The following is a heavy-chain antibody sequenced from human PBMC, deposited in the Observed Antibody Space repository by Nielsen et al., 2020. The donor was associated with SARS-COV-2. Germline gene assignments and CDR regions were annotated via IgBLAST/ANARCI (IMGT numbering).Heavy chain of an antibody. V-gene: IGHV4-59*08. D-gene: IGHD3-10*01. CDR3: ARLWFGGQGKIRSNWFDP. Sequence: SETLSLTCTVSGGSISSYYWSWIRQPPGKGLEWIGYIYYSGSTNYNPSLKSRVTISVDTSKNQFSLKLSSVTAADTAVYYCARLWFGGQGKIRSNWFDPWGQGTLVTVSS. J-gene: IGHJ5*02. CDR2: IYYSGST. CDR1: GGSISSYY.